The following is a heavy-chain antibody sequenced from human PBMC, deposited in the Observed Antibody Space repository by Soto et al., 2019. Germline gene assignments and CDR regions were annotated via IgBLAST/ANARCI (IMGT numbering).Heavy chain of an antibody. J-gene: IGHJ6*02. CDR3: ARASVATIPGGMDV. D-gene: IGHD2-15*01. CDR1: GGSFSCYY. CDR2: INHSGST. Sequence: SETLSLTCAVYGGSFSCYYWSWIRQPPGKGLEWIGEINHSGSTNYNPSLKSRVTISVDTSKNQFSLKLSSVTAADTAVYYCARASVATIPGGMDVWGQGTTVTVSS. V-gene: IGHV4-34*01.